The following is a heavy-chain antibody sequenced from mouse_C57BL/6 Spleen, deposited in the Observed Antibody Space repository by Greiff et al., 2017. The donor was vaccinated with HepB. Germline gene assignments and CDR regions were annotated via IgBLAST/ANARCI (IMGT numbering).Heavy chain of an antibody. Sequence: LQQPGAEPVKPGASVKLSCKASGYTFTSYWMHWVKQRPGQGLEWIGMIHPNSGSTNYNEKFKSKATLTVDKSSSTAYMQLSSLTSEDSAVYYCARGGDDGYPYYAMDYWGQGTSVTVS. V-gene: IGHV1-64*01. CDR2: IHPNSGST. CDR3: ARGGDDGYPYYAMDY. J-gene: IGHJ4*01. CDR1: GYTFTSYW. D-gene: IGHD2-3*01.